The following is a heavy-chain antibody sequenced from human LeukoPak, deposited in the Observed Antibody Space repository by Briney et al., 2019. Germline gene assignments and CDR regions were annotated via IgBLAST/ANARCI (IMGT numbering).Heavy chain of an antibody. CDR3: ARSPSGYRFDS. J-gene: IGHJ4*02. Sequence: SETLSLTCAVSGGSVNRGTFFWTWIRKPPGKGLEWIGHISNSGSTNYHPSLKSRVTISSDTSKTQFTLKLTSVTAADTAAYFCARSPSGYRFDSWGQGTLVTVSS. CDR1: GGSVNRGTFF. V-gene: IGHV4-61*01. D-gene: IGHD3-22*01. CDR2: ISNSGST.